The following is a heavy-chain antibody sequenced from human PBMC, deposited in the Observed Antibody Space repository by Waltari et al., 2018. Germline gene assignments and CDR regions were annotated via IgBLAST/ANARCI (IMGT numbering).Heavy chain of an antibody. V-gene: IGHV1-8*01. Sequence: QVQLVQSGAEVKKPGASVKVSCKASGYTFTSYDINWVRQATGQGLEGRGLMKAKRGKKGDAKKCQGRVTMNRNNSISTAYMELGSLRSEDTAVYYCARIKQAYYYYYMDVWGKGTTVTVSS. J-gene: IGHJ6*03. CDR1: GYTFTSYD. CDR3: ARIKQAYYYYYMDV. CDR2: MKAKRGKK.